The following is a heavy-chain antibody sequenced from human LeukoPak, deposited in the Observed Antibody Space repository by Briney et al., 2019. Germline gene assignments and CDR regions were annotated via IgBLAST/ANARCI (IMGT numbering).Heavy chain of an antibody. CDR1: GFTFSDYY. CDR3: ASRRSWRPFAPFDI. Sequence: GGSLRLSCAASGFTFSDYYMRWIRQAPGKGLEWVSDVSSTSAAIYYADSVKGRFTISRDNANNSLFLQMNSLRAEDTAVYYCASRRSWRPFAPFDIWGQGTMVTVSS. J-gene: IGHJ3*02. V-gene: IGHV3-11*04. CDR2: VSSTSAAI.